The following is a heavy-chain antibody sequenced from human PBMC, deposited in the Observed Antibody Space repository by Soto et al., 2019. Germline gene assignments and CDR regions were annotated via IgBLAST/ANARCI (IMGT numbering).Heavy chain of an antibody. Sequence: GGSLRLSCAASGFAFRFYAMTWVRQAPGKGLEWVSTIGDNGVNTYYADSVRGRFTVSRDNSKNTLYVQMNSLRAEDTAVYYCAKSSQSTQNYDWFDPWGQGTLVTVSS. D-gene: IGHD3-16*01. CDR3: AKSSQSTQNYDWFDP. CDR2: IGDNGVNT. CDR1: GFAFRFYA. J-gene: IGHJ5*02. V-gene: IGHV3-23*01.